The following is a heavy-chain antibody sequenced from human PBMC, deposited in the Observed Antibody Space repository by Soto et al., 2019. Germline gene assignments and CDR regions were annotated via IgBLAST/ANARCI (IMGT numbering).Heavy chain of an antibody. J-gene: IGHJ4*02. CDR1: GFTFSTYA. D-gene: IGHD5-18*01. CDR2: ISYDGSNQ. V-gene: IGHV3-30-3*01. CDR3: AKDIVKYTYGACDY. Sequence: GGSLRLSCAASGFTFSTYAMHWVRQAPGKGLEWVAVISYDGSNQYHADSVKGRFTISRDNSKSTLYLQMNSLRVEDTAVYYCAKDIVKYTYGACDYWGQGALVTVSS.